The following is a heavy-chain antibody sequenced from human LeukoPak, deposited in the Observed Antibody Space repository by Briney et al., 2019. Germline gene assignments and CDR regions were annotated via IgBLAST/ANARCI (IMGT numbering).Heavy chain of an antibody. Sequence: PGGSLRLSCAASGFTFSSYGMHWVRQVPGKGLEWVAVISYDGSNKYYADSVKGRFTISRDNSKNTLYLQMNSLRAEDTAVYYCARMVIPTYFDYWGQGTLVTVSS. CDR2: ISYDGSNK. CDR3: ARMVIPTYFDY. J-gene: IGHJ4*02. V-gene: IGHV3-30*03. CDR1: GFTFSSYG. D-gene: IGHD3-22*01.